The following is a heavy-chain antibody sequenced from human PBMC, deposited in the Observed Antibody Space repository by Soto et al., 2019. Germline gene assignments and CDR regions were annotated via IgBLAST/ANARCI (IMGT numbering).Heavy chain of an antibody. CDR1: GFTFSSYS. J-gene: IGHJ3*02. D-gene: IGHD3-22*01. CDR2: ISSSSSYI. Sequence: EVQLVESGGGLVKPGGSLRLSCAASGFTFSSYSMNWVRQAPGKGLEWVSSISSSSSYIYYADSVKGRFTISRDNAKNSLYLKMTSLSAEDTAVYYCAGDRPYYYDSSGGGTDAFDIWGQGTMVTVSS. CDR3: AGDRPYYYDSSGGGTDAFDI. V-gene: IGHV3-21*01.